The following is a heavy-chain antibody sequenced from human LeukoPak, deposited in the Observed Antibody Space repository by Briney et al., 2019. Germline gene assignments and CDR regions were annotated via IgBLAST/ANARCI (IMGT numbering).Heavy chain of an antibody. CDR1: GFTFSSHA. J-gene: IGHJ3*02. CDR2: ISGSGGRT. V-gene: IGHV3-23*01. Sequence: GGSLRLSCAASGFTFSSHAMTWVRQAPGKGLEWVSGISGSGGRTYYADSVKGRFTISRDNSKNTVYLQMNSLRAEDTALYYCAKDQVGVMPDAFDIWGQGTMVTVSS. D-gene: IGHD3-16*01. CDR3: AKDQVGVMPDAFDI.